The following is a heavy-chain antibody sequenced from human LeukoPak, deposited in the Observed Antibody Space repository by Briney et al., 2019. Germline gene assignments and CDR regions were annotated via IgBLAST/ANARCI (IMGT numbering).Heavy chain of an antibody. CDR3: AREPAGVPEHYFHF. J-gene: IGHJ4*02. Sequence: KPSETLSLICTVSGGSITGYHWSWIRQSAGKGLEWIGRLHTSGSGSATSNPSLQSRVTVSIDKSKNQFSLNLISVTAADTAVYYCAREPAGVPEHYFHFWGQGTLVTVSS. V-gene: IGHV4-4*07. CDR2: LHTSGSGSA. CDR1: GGSITGYH.